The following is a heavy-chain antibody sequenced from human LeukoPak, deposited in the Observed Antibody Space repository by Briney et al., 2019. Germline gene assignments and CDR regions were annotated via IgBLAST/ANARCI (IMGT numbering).Heavy chain of an antibody. CDR2: IKQDGSEK. CDR3: ARVGSSSWYYFDY. Sequence: GGSLRLSCAASGFTFSSYWMSWVRQAPGKGLEWVANIKQDGSEKYYVDSVKGRFTISRDNAKNSLYLQMNSLRAEDTAVYYCARVGSSSWYYFDYWGQGTLATVSS. CDR1: GFTFSSYW. J-gene: IGHJ4*02. D-gene: IGHD6-13*01. V-gene: IGHV3-7*03.